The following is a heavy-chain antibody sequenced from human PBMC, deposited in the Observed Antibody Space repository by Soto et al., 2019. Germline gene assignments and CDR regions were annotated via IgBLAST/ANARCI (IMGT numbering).Heavy chain of an antibody. CDR3: ARSPGGVVTAMYYFDY. V-gene: IGHV1-2*04. D-gene: IGHD2-21*02. Sequence: ASVKVSCKASGYTVTGYDMHWVRQAPGQGLEWMGWINPNSGGTNYAQKFQGWVTMTRDTSISTAYMELSRLRSDDTAVYYCARSPGGVVTAMYYFDYWGQGTLVTVSS. J-gene: IGHJ4*02. CDR2: INPNSGGT. CDR1: GYTVTGYD.